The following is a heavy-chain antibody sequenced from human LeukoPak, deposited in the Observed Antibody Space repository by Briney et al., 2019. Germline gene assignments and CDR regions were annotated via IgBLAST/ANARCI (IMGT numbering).Heavy chain of an antibody. D-gene: IGHD5-24*01. Sequence: PSETLSLTCTVSGYSISSGYYWGWIRQPPGKGLEWIGSIYHSGSTYYNPSLKSRVTISVDTSKNQFSLKLSSVTAADTAVYYCARDYHKKMATSLFDYWGQGTLVTVSS. CDR3: ARDYHKKMATSLFDY. CDR1: GYSISSGYY. CDR2: IYHSGST. V-gene: IGHV4-38-2*02. J-gene: IGHJ4*02.